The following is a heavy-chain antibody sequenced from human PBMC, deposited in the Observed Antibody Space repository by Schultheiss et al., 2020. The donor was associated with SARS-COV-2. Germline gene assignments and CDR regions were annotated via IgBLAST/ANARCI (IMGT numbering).Heavy chain of an antibody. CDR3: ARLPTSGRVFYYYGMDV. J-gene: IGHJ6*02. D-gene: IGHD1-26*01. Sequence: GGSLRLSCKGSGYGFTSYWISWVRQMPGKGLEWMGRIDPSDSYTNYSPSFQGHVTISADKSISTAYLQWSSLKASDTAMYYCARLPTSGRVFYYYGMDVWGQGTTVTVSS. CDR1: GYGFTSYW. CDR2: IDPSDSYT. V-gene: IGHV5-10-1*01.